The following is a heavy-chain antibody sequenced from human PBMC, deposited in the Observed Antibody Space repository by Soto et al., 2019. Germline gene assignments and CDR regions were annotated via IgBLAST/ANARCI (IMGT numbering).Heavy chain of an antibody. CDR3: ARLTYSRHNWFDP. V-gene: IGHV4-39*01. D-gene: IGHD6-13*01. CDR1: GGSISSSSYY. J-gene: IGHJ5*02. CDR2: IYYSGST. Sequence: SETLSLTCTVSGGSISSSSYYWGWIRQPPGKGLEWIGGIYYSGSTYYNPSLKSRVTISVDTSKNQFSLKLSSVTAADTAVYYCARLTYSRHNWFDPWGQGTLVTVSS.